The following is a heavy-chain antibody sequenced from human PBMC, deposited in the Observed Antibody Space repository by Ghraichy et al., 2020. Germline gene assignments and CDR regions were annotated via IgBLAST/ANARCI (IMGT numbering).Heavy chain of an antibody. CDR1: GFTFSGNA. CDR2: ISSSSYM. CDR3: ARSSYCSATDCYIFDY. D-gene: IGHD2-15*01. J-gene: IGHJ4*02. V-gene: IGHV3-21*01. Sequence: GGSLRLSCAASGFTFSGNAMNWVRQAPGKGLEWVSSISSSSYMYYADSVKGRFTVSRDNAQKSLYLQMNSLRAEDTAVYYCARSSYCSATDCYIFDYWGQGALVTVSS.